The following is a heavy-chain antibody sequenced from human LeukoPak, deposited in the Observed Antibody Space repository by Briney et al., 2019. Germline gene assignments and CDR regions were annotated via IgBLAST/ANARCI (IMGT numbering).Heavy chain of an antibody. CDR2: ISYDGSNK. V-gene: IGHV3-30*04. Sequence: PGGSLRLSCAASGFTFSSYAMHWVRQAPGKGLEWVAVISYDGSNKYYADSVKGRFTISRDNAKNSLYLQMNSLRAEDTAVYYCAGDFPPHDYWGQGTLVTVSS. CDR3: AGDFPPHDY. J-gene: IGHJ4*02. CDR1: GFTFSSYA.